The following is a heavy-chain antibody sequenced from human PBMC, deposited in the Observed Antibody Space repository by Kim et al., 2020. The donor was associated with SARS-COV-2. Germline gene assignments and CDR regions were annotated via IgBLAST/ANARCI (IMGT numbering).Heavy chain of an antibody. Sequence: QKFQGRVTMTRNTSISTAYMELSSLRSEDTAVYYCARGYRGDSSGTYFDYWGQGTLVTVSS. CDR3: ARGYRGDSSGTYFDY. D-gene: IGHD3-22*01. J-gene: IGHJ4*02. V-gene: IGHV1-8*01.